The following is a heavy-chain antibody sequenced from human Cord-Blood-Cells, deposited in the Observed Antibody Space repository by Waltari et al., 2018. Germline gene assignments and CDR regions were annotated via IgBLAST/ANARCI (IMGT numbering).Heavy chain of an antibody. CDR3: ARSSRYYYGSGSPYFDY. CDR1: GGSISSYY. V-gene: IGHV4-59*01. D-gene: IGHD3-10*01. CDR2: IYYSGST. J-gene: IGHJ4*02. Sequence: QVQLQESGPGLVKPSETLSLTCTVSGGSISSYYWSWLRQPPGKGLEWIGYIYYSGSTNYNPSLKSRVTISVDTSKNQFSLKLSSVTAADTAVYYCARSSRYYYGSGSPYFDYWGQGTLVTVSS.